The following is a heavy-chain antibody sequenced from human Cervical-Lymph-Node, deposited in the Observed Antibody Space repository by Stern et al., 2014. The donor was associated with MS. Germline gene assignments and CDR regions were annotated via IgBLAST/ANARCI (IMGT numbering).Heavy chain of an antibody. CDR2: ISSSGSSL. D-gene: IGHD6-19*01. Sequence: DQLVESGGGLVKPGGSLRLSCAASGFTFSDYYMSWIRQAPGKGLGWVSSISSSGSSLYYADSVKGRFTISRDNAKNSLYLQMNSLRAEDTAVYYCARSHSKWLVQDAFDIWGQGTMVSVSS. J-gene: IGHJ3*02. CDR1: GFTFSDYY. V-gene: IGHV3-11*01. CDR3: ARSHSKWLVQDAFDI.